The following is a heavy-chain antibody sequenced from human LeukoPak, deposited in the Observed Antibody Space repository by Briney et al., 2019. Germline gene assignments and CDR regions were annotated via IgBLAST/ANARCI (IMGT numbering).Heavy chain of an antibody. V-gene: IGHV4-59*01. CDR1: GGSISSYY. CDR2: IYYSGST. Sequence: SETLSLTCTVSGGSISSYYWSWIRQPPGKGLEWIGYIYYSGSTNYNPSLKSRVTISVDTSKNQFSLKLSSVTAADTAVYYCARTEWGQLWPNYFDYWGQGTLVTVSS. J-gene: IGHJ4*02. D-gene: IGHD5-18*01. CDR3: ARTEWGQLWPNYFDY.